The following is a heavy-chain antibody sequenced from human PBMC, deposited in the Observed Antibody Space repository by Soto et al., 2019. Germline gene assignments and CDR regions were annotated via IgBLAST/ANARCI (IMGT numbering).Heavy chain of an antibody. CDR1: GDSISSGNKY. CDR2: IYSSGST. J-gene: IGHJ6*02. V-gene: IGHV4-30-4*01. D-gene: IGHD3-16*01. Sequence: ASETLSLTCTGSGDSISSGNKYWSWIRQPPGKGLGWIGYIYSSGSTYYNPSLKSRLSISLHTSDNQFSLKFDSVTDADSAVYYCARVPSPFDYYYAMDVWGHGTTVTVSS. CDR3: ARVPSPFDYYYAMDV.